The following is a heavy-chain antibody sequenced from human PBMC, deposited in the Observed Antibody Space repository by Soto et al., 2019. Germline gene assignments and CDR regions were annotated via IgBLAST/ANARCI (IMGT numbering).Heavy chain of an antibody. D-gene: IGHD6-19*01. J-gene: IGHJ4*02. V-gene: IGHV3-15*07. Sequence: GGSLRLSCAASRFTFTNAWMNWVRQAPGKGLEWVGRIKTKTDGGTTDYATPVKGRFTISRDDSKNTLYLQMNSLRIEDTAVYYCTTDTRWAVAGSPTQDYWGQGTLVTVSS. CDR2: IKTKTDGGTT. CDR1: RFTFTNAW. CDR3: TTDTRWAVAGSPTQDY.